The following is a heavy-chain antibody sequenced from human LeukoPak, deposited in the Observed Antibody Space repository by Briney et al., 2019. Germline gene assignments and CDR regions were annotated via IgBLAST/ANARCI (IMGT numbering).Heavy chain of an antibody. Sequence: WETLSLTCTVSGGSISSSSYYWGWIRQPPVKGLEWIGSIYYSGSTYYNPSLKSRVTISVDTSKNQFSLKLSSVTAADTAVYYCARYYYDFWSGYRLYNWFDPWGQGTLVTVSS. CDR3: ARYYYDFWSGYRLYNWFDP. CDR2: IYYSGST. V-gene: IGHV4-39*01. CDR1: GGSISSSSYY. D-gene: IGHD3-3*01. J-gene: IGHJ5*02.